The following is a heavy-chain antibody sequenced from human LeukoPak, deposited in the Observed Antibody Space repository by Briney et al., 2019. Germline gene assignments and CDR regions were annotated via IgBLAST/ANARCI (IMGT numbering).Heavy chain of an antibody. V-gene: IGHV4-38-2*01. CDR3: ARLLSTVTTFGDY. CDR1: GYSISSGYY. J-gene: IGHJ4*02. Sequence: ASETLSLTCAVSGYSISSGYYWGWIRQPPGKGLEWIGSIYHSGSTYYNPSLKSRVTISVGTSKNQFSLKLSSVTAADTAVYYCARLLSTVTTFGDYWGQGTLVTVSS. CDR2: IYHSGST. D-gene: IGHD4-17*01.